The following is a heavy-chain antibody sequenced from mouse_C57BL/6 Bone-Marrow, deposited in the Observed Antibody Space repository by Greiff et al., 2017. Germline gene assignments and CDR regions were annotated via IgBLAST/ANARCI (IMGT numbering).Heavy chain of an antibody. CDR3: ARWRDYDGRFAY. CDR1: GFTFSSYA. J-gene: IGHJ3*01. D-gene: IGHD2-4*01. CDR2: ISDGGSYT. V-gene: IGHV5-4*03. Sequence: DVMLVESGGGLVKPGGSLKLSCAASGFTFSSYAMSWVRQTPEKRLEWVATISDGGSYTYYPDNVKGRFTISRDNAKNNLYLQMSHLKSEDTAMYYCARWRDYDGRFAYWGQGTLVTVSA.